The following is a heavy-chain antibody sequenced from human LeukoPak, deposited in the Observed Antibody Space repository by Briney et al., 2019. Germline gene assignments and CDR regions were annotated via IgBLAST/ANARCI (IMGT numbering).Heavy chain of an antibody. V-gene: IGHV3-66*01. CDR3: ARGYSGYDPFDY. J-gene: IGHJ4*02. D-gene: IGHD5-12*01. CDR1: GFTVDSNY. Sequence: GGSLRLSCSASGFTVDSNYMSWVRQTPGKGLEWVSVIYSGGSTYYADSVKGRFTISRDNSKNTLYLQMNSLRAEDTAVYYCARGYSGYDPFDYWGQGTLVTVSS. CDR2: IYSGGST.